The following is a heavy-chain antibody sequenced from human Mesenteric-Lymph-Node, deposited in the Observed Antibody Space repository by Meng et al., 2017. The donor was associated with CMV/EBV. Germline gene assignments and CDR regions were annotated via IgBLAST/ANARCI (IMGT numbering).Heavy chain of an antibody. Sequence: FTFSDYVMGWVRQAPGKGLEWVSSIRRGGGSTWYADSVKGRFTISRDNSKNTLYLQMSSLRAEDTAVYYCAKTGGADDYANIWFDPWGQGTLVTVSS. D-gene: IGHD4-17*01. CDR2: IRRGGGST. CDR3: AKTGGADDYANIWFDP. V-gene: IGHV3-23*01. J-gene: IGHJ5*02. CDR1: FTFSDYV.